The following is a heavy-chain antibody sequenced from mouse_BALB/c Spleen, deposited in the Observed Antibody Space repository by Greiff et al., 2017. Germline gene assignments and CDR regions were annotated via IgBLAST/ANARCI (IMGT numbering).Heavy chain of an antibody. CDR2: ISSGGGST. CDR3: ARHGGFITTASYYFDY. Sequence: EVQRVESGGGLVKPGGSLKLSCAASGFAFSSYDMSWVRQTPEKRLEWVAYISSGGGSTYYPDTVKGRFTISRDNAKNTLYLQMSSLKSEDTAMYYCARHGGFITTASYYFDYWGQGTTLTVSS. V-gene: IGHV5-12-1*01. D-gene: IGHD1-2*01. J-gene: IGHJ2*01. CDR1: GFAFSSYD.